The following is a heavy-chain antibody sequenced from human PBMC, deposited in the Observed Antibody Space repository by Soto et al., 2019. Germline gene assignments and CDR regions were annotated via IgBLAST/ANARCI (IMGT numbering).Heavy chain of an antibody. V-gene: IGHV5-10-1*01. CDR1: GYNFISYW. D-gene: IGHD2-2*01. J-gene: IGHJ4*01. Sequence: RGESLKISCKASGYNFISYWINWVRQKPGKGLEWMGRIDPSDSYTNYSPSFQGHVTISADKSISTAYLQWSSLKASDTAMYYCTTQGGHQPIADWGHVTLVTFSS. CDR3: TTQGGHQPIAD. CDR2: IDPSDSYT.